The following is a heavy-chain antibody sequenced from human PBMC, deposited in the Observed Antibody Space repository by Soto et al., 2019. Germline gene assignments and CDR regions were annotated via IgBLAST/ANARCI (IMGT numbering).Heavy chain of an antibody. Sequence: QVQLVESGGGVVQPGRSLRLSCAASGFTFSTYAIHWVRQAPGKGLEWVAVTSYDGTNKYYADSVKGRFTITRDNSMHTLYLQMISLRAEDTAVYYCAREGYSIAGAYGAFDIWGQGTMVTVSS. J-gene: IGHJ3*02. CDR3: AREGYSIAGAYGAFDI. V-gene: IGHV3-30-3*01. CDR2: TSYDGTNK. D-gene: IGHD1-26*01. CDR1: GFTFSTYA.